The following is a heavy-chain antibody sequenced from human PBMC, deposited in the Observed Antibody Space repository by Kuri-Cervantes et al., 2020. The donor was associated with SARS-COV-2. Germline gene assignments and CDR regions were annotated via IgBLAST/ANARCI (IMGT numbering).Heavy chain of an antibody. J-gene: IGHJ4*02. V-gene: IGHV4-34*01. CDR1: GGSFSGYY. D-gene: IGHD3-22*01. Sequence: LRLSCAVYGGSFSGYYWSWIRQPPGKGLEWIGEIKHSGRTNYNPSLKSRVTISVDTSKNQFSLKLCSVTAADTAVYYCAGGYYYDCSGPVLRYYFDYWGQGTLVTVSS. CDR3: AGGYYYDCSGPVLRYYFDY. CDR2: IKHSGRT.